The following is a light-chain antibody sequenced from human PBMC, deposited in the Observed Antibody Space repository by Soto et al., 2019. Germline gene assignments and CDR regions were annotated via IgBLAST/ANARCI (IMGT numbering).Light chain of an antibody. CDR1: QSVSSY. J-gene: IGKJ5*01. CDR2: DAS. Sequence: EIVLTQSPGTLSLSPVERATLSCMASQSVSSYLAWYQQKPGQAPRLLIYDASNRATGIPARFSGSGSGTDFTLTISSLEPEDFAVYYCQQRSNWPATFGQGTRLEIK. CDR3: QQRSNWPAT. V-gene: IGKV3-11*01.